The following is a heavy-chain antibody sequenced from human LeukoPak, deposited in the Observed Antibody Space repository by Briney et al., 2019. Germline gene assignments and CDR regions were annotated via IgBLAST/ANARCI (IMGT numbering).Heavy chain of an antibody. Sequence: GGSLRLSCAASGFTFSSYAMSWVRQAPGKGLEWVSVIYSGGSTYYADSVKGRFTISRDNSKNTLYLQMNSLRAEDTAVYYCARDGPGNYFDYWGQGTLVTVST. CDR3: ARDGPGNYFDY. J-gene: IGHJ4*02. V-gene: IGHV3-53*01. CDR1: GFTFSSYA. CDR2: IYSGGST.